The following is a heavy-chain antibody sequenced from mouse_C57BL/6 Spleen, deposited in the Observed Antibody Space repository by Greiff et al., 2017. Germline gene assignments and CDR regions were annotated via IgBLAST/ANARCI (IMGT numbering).Heavy chain of an antibody. CDR2: INSDGGST. CDR3: AIHHYYGSSYDWYFDV. J-gene: IGHJ1*03. V-gene: IGHV5-2*01. CDR1: EYEFPSHD. Sequence: EVKVVESGGGLVQPGESLKLSCESNEYEFPSHDMSWVRKTPEKRLEFVAAINSDGGSTYYPDPMERRFIISRDNTKKTLYLQMSSLRSEDTALYYCAIHHYYGSSYDWYFDVWGTGTTVTVSS. D-gene: IGHD1-1*01.